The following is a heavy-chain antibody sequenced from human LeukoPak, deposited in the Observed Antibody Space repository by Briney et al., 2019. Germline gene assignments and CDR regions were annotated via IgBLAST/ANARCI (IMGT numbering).Heavy chain of an antibody. CDR3: ASISEWELRLDY. D-gene: IGHD1-26*01. V-gene: IGHV3-21*01. CDR2: ISSSSSYI. J-gene: IGHJ4*02. Sequence: GGSLRLSCAASGFTFSSYSMNWVRQAPGKGLEWVSSISSSSSYIYYADSVKGRFTISRDNAKNSLYLQMNSLRAEDTAVYYCASISEWELRLDYWGQGTLVTVSS. CDR1: GFTFSSYS.